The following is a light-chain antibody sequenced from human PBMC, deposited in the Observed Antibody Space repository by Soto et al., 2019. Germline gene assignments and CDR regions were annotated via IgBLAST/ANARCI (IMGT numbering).Light chain of an antibody. J-gene: IGKJ4*01. V-gene: IGKV3-15*01. CDR2: DAS. CDR3: QQYNNWPLT. Sequence: EIVMTQSPAILSVSPGERATLSCRASQRVNNNLAWYQQKPGQAPRLLIHDASARATGIAGRFSGSGSGTEFILTISSLQSEDFAVYYCQQYNNWPLTFGGGTKVEIK. CDR1: QRVNNN.